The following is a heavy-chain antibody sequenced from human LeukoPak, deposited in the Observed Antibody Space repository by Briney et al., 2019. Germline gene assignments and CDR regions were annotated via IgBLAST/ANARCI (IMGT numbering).Heavy chain of an antibody. CDR2: ISYDGSWM. J-gene: IGHJ4*02. V-gene: IGHV3-30*04. CDR3: ARGRGSGSFLIDY. CDR1: GFTFSDYA. Sequence: GGSLRLSCAASGFTFSDYAMHWVRQAPGKGLEWVAVISYDGSWMYYADSVKGRFTVSRDNSKSTLYLQMDSPRVEDTAVNFCARGRGSGSFLIDYWGQGTLVAVSS. D-gene: IGHD3-10*01.